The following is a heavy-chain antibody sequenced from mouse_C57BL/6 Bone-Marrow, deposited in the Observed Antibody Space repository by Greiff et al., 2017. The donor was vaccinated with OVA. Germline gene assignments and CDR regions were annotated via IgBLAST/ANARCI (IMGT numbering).Heavy chain of an antibody. J-gene: IGHJ2*01. CDR2: GQGLEWIG. Sequence: VKLLESGPELARPWASVKISCQALYTFSRRVHFAIRDTNYWMKWVKQRPGQGLEWIGAIYPGNGDTSYNQMFKGKATLTADKSSSTAYMQLSSLTSEDSAVYYCACGLRSYFDYWGQGTTLTVSS. V-gene: IGHV1-87*01. CDR3: SEDSAVYYCACGLRSYFDY. D-gene: IGHD1-1*01. CDR1: YTFSRRVH.